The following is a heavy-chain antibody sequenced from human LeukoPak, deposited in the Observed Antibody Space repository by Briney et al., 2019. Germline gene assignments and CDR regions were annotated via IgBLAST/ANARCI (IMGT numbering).Heavy chain of an antibody. Sequence: SETLSLTCAVYGGSFSGYYWSWIRQPPGKGLEWIGEINHSGSTNYNPSLKSRVPISVDTSKNQFSLKLSSVTAADTAVYYCARDKFLSTIFGVVTLMDVWGQGTTVTVSS. J-gene: IGHJ6*02. CDR2: INHSGST. CDR1: GGSFSGYY. V-gene: IGHV4-34*01. D-gene: IGHD3-3*01. CDR3: ARDKFLSTIFGVVTLMDV.